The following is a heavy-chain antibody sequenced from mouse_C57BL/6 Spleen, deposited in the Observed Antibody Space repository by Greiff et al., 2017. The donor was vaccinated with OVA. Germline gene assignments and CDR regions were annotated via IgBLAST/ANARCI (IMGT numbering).Heavy chain of an antibody. CDR3: ASNSYWYIDV. J-gene: IGHJ1*03. V-gene: IGHV5-17*01. CDR2: ISSGSSTI. Sequence: EVHLVESGGGLVKPGGSLKLSCAASGFTFSDYGMHWVRQAPGKGLEWVAYISSGSSTIYYADTVKGRFTISEDNAKNTLFLQMTSLRSEDAAMYDCASNSYWYIDVWGTGTTVTVSS. CDR1: GFTFSDYG.